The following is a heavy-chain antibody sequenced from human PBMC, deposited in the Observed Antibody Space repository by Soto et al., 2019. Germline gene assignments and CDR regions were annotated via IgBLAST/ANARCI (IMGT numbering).Heavy chain of an antibody. J-gene: IGHJ4*02. Sequence: QVHLEESGGGVVPPGRSLRLSCSASGFTFSTHGMSWVRQSPDKGLEWVAGISDDGKSQYYADSVQGRFTISRDNSRNTLSLQMDSLRGEDTAVYFCAKDVTQWRARFDSWGQGTLVTVSS. CDR3: AKDVTQWRARFDS. CDR1: GFTFSTHG. D-gene: IGHD6-19*01. V-gene: IGHV3-30*18. CDR2: ISDDGKSQ.